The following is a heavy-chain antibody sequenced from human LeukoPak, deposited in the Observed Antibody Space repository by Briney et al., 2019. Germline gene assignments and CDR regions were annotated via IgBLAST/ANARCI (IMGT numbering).Heavy chain of an antibody. J-gene: IGHJ3*02. CDR1: GFTLSSYA. Sequence: PGGSLRLSCAASGFTLSSYAMNWVRQAPGKGLEWVSYISSASGIIYYADSVKGRFTISRDNAKNALYLQMNSLRADDTAVYYCARTDGFDIWGQGTMVTVSS. V-gene: IGHV3-48*01. CDR3: ARTDGFDI. CDR2: ISSASGII.